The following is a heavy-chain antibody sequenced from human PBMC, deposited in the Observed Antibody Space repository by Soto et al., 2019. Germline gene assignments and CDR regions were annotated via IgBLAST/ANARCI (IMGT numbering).Heavy chain of an antibody. Sequence: SETLSLTCTVSGGSISTSAYYWGWIRQPPGKGLEWIGSIFYSGSTNYNPSLKSRLTISVDRSKNQFSLKLSSVTAADTAVYYCARHVGYAGMNVRGKGTTVTVSS. J-gene: IGHJ6*04. CDR3: ARHVGYAGMNV. CDR1: GGSISTSAYY. CDR2: IFYSGST. V-gene: IGHV4-39*01. D-gene: IGHD2-2*01.